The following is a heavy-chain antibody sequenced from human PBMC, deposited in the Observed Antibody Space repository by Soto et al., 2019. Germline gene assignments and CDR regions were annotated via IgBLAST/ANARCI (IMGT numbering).Heavy chain of an antibody. Sequence: SETLSLTCTVSGGSISSSSYYWGWIRQPPGKGLEWIGSIYYSGSTYYNPSLKSRVTISVDTSKNQFSLKLSSVTAADTAVYYCAAWVKYSSSWYGGYYFDYWGQGTLVTVSS. D-gene: IGHD6-13*01. CDR1: GGSISSSSYY. CDR3: AAWVKYSSSWYGGYYFDY. V-gene: IGHV4-39*01. J-gene: IGHJ4*02. CDR2: IYYSGST.